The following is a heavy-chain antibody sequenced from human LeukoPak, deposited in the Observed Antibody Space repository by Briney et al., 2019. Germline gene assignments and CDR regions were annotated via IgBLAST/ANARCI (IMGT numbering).Heavy chain of an antibody. D-gene: IGHD6-13*01. V-gene: IGHV4-59*01. CDR3: AGGGSSSWYGGKFDY. J-gene: IGHJ4*02. CDR1: GFTFDDYA. CDR2: IYYSGST. Sequence: PGGSLRLSCAASGFTFDDYAMHWIRQPPGKGLEWIGYIYYSGSTNYNPSLKSRVTISVDTSKNQFSLKLSSVTAADTAVYYCAGGGSSSWYGGKFDYWGQGTLVTVSS.